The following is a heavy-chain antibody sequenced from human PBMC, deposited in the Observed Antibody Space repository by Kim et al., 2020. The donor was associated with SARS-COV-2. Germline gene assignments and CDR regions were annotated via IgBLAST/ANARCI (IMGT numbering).Heavy chain of an antibody. Sequence: SLRLFCAASGFTFDDYAMHWVRQAPGKGLEWVSGISWNSGNIGYADSVKGRFTISRDNAKNSLYLQMNSLRAEDTALYYCAKGDSSGYLPEYYFDYWGQGTLVTVSS. CDR3: AKGDSSGYLPEYYFDY. V-gene: IGHV3-9*01. J-gene: IGHJ4*02. CDR1: GFTFDDYA. D-gene: IGHD3-22*01. CDR2: ISWNSGNI.